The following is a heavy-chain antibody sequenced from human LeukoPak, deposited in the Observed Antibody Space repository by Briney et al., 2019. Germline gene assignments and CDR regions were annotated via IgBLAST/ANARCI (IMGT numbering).Heavy chain of an antibody. CDR1: GYSISNGYF. Sequence: PSETLSLTCTVSGYSISNGYFWGWIRQSPGKGLEWIGSIYHSGSTYYTPSLKSRVTMSVDTSNNLLSLKLTSVTAADTAVYYCASSAYESSGYGGYYMDVWGKGTTVTVSS. V-gene: IGHV4-38-2*02. CDR3: ASSAYESSGYGGYYMDV. CDR2: IYHSGST. D-gene: IGHD3-22*01. J-gene: IGHJ6*03.